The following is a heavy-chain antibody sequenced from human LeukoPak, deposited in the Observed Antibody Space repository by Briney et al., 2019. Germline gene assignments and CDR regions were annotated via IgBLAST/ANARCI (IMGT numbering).Heavy chain of an antibody. CDR1: GGSISSSSYY. V-gene: IGHV4-39*01. J-gene: IGHJ5*02. D-gene: IGHD6-6*01. Sequence: SEALSLTCTVSGGSISSSSYYWGWIRQPTGKGLEWIGSIYYSGSTYYNPSLKSRVTISVDTSKNQFSLKLSSVTAADTAVYYCARPLALVAARPDWFDPWGQGTLVTVSS. CDR3: ARPLALVAARPDWFDP. CDR2: IYYSGST.